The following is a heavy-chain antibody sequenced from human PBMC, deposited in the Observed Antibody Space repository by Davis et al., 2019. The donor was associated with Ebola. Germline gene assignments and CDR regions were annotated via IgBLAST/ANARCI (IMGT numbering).Heavy chain of an antibody. CDR3: ARDSDDYSFDY. V-gene: IGHV3-23*01. CDR2: ISGSGGST. CDR1: GFTFSSYA. D-gene: IGHD4-11*01. J-gene: IGHJ4*02. Sequence: GESLKISCAASGFTFSSYAMSWVRQAPGKGLEWVSAISGSGGSTYYADSVKGRFTTFRDNPKNTLYLQMNSLRPEDTAVYYCARDSDDYSFDYWGQGTLVTVSS.